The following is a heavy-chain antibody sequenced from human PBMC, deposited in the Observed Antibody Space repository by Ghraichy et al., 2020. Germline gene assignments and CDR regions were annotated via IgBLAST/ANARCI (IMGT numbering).Heavy chain of an antibody. CDR2: IDKKTTGGTI. J-gene: IGHJ4*02. V-gene: IGHV3-15*04. Sequence: GGSLRLSCAASGFSFTNALMNWVRQAPGKGLEWVGRIDKKTTGGTIEYAAPVKGRLTISRDDSKDTLYLQMNSLKTEDTAVYYCTTVGAVVASLSFDFWGQGTLVTVSP. CDR3: TTVGAVVASLSFDF. CDR1: GFSFTNAL. D-gene: IGHD2-15*01.